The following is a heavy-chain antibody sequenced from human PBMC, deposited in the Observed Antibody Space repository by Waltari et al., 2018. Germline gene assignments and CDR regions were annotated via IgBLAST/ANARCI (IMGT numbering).Heavy chain of an antibody. CDR1: GGSIRSYY. CDR2: IYTSGST. J-gene: IGHJ6*02. CDR3: ARDEYSSSFYYYYGMDV. D-gene: IGHD6-6*01. Sequence: QVQLQESGPGLVKPSETLSLTCPVSGGSIRSYYWSWIRQTAGKGLEWIGRIYTSGSTNYNPSLKSRVTMSVDTSKNQFSLKLSSVTAADTAVYYCARDEYSSSFYYYYGMDVWGQGTTVTVSS. V-gene: IGHV4-4*07.